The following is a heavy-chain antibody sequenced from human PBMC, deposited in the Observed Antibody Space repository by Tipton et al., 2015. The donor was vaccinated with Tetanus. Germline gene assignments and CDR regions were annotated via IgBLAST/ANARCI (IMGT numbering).Heavy chain of an antibody. Sequence: TLSLTCTVSGGSINPYYWSWIRQPPGKGLEWIGNVYSSGSTYYNPSLKGRVTISVDTSTTQFSLRLNSVTAADTAIYYCARHVRGYSGYDFDYWGQGTLVTVSP. CDR1: GGSINPYY. D-gene: IGHD5-12*01. CDR3: ARHVRGYSGYDFDY. V-gene: IGHV4-59*01. CDR2: VYSSGST. J-gene: IGHJ4*02.